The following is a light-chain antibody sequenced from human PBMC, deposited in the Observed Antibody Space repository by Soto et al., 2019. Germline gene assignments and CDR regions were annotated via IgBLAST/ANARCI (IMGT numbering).Light chain of an antibody. J-gene: IGKJ5*01. CDR1: QSVSSSY. CDR3: QQYGSSSIT. CDR2: GAS. V-gene: IGKV3-20*01. Sequence: EIVLTQSPGTLSLSPGERATLSCRASQSVSSSYLAWYQQKPGQAPRLLIYGASSRATGIPDRFSGSGSGTDFTLTISRLEPEDFVVDYCQQYGSSSITFGQGTRLEIK.